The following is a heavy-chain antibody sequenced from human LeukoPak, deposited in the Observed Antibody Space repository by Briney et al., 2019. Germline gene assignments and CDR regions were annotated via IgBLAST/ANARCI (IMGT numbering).Heavy chain of an antibody. D-gene: IGHD3-3*01. V-gene: IGHV7-4-1*02. CDR3: ARGPTIFGVVIHYYYYGMDV. J-gene: IGHJ6*02. CDR1: GYTFTSYA. CDR2: INTNTGNP. Sequence: ASVKVSCKASGYTFTSYAMNWVRQAPGQGLEWMGWINTNTGNPTYAQGFTGRFVFSLDTSVSTAYLQISSLKAKDTAVYYCARGPTIFGVVIHYYYYGMDVWGQGTTVTVSS.